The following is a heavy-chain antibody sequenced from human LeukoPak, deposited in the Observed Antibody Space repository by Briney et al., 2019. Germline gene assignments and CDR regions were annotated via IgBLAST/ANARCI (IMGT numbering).Heavy chain of an antibody. CDR1: DYTFTTYG. D-gene: IGHD2-15*01. Sequence: ASVNVSYTPSDYTFTTYGISWVRQAPGQGLEWMGWISAYNGNTNYAQKLQGRVTMTTDTSTSTAYMELRSLRSDDTAVYYCARDLGYCSGGSCYRYPQWYFDYWGQGTLVTVSS. CDR3: ARDLGYCSGGSCYRYPQWYFDY. CDR2: ISAYNGNT. J-gene: IGHJ4*02. V-gene: IGHV1-18*01.